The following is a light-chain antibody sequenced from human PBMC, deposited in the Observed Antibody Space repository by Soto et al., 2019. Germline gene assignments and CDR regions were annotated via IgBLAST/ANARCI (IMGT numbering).Light chain of an antibody. CDR3: QQYNSDPWT. CDR2: KAA. Sequence: DIQMTPSPSTLSAFVGDRVTITCLASQSISSWLAWYQQKSGKAPKLQIYKAASLERGAPSRFSGSGSGTEVTHTISSLQADDFATFYCQQYNSDPWTFGQGTKVEIK. J-gene: IGKJ1*01. V-gene: IGKV1-5*03. CDR1: QSISSW.